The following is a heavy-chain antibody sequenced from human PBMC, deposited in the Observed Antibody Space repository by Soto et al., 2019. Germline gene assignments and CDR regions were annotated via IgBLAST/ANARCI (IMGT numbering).Heavy chain of an antibody. CDR3: ARTKSDGGYDG. V-gene: IGHV3-72*01. CDR1: GFTLSDYY. CDR2: SRDKANSFST. Sequence: EVKLVESGGGLVQPGGSLRLSCAVSGFTLSDYYIDSVRQAPGKGLERLARSRDKANSFSTDYAASVKGRLSISRDDSESSVFLQMNSLRPEDTALYYCARTKSDGGYDGWGQGTVVIVSS. D-gene: IGHD3-22*01. J-gene: IGHJ3*01.